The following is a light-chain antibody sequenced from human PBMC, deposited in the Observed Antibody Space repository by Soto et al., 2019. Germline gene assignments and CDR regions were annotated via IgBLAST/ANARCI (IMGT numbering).Light chain of an antibody. J-gene: IGKJ5*01. CDR1: QSVSSN. CDR2: GAS. CDR3: QQRSNWPPIT. V-gene: IGKV3-15*01. Sequence: EIVMTQSPATLSVSPGERATLSCRASQSVSSNLAWYQQKPGQAPRLLIYGASTRATGIPARFSGSGSGTEFTLTISSLQSEDFPVYYCQQRSNWPPITFGQGTRLEI.